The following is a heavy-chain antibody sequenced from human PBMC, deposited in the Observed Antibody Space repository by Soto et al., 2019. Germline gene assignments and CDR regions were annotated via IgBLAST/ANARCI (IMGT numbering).Heavy chain of an antibody. D-gene: IGHD2-2*01. V-gene: IGHV3-23*01. CDR3: ANFGIVVVPAGYYYYMDV. CDR2: ISGSGGST. Sequence: GGSLRLSCAASGFTFSSYAMSWVRQAPGKGLEWVSAISGSGGSTYYADSVKGRFTISRDNSKNTLYLQMNGLRAEDTAVYYCANFGIVVVPAGYYYYMDVWGKGTTVTVSS. CDR1: GFTFSSYA. J-gene: IGHJ6*03.